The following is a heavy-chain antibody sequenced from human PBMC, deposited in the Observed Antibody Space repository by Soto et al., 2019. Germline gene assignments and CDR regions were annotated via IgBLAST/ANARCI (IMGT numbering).Heavy chain of an antibody. D-gene: IGHD2-21*02. V-gene: IGHV3-23*01. CDR2: ISGSGGST. CDR1: GFTFSSYA. Sequence: GGSLRLSCAASGFTFSSYAMNWVRQAPGKGLEWVSAISGSGGSTYYVDSVKGRFTISRDNSRNTLYLQMNSLRAEDTAVYYCAKDPGVVVTAPDYWGQGTLVTVSS. CDR3: AKDPGVVVTAPDY. J-gene: IGHJ4*02.